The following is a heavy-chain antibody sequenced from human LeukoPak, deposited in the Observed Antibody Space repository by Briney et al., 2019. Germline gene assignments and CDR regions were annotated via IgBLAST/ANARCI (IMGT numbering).Heavy chain of an antibody. D-gene: IGHD3-22*01. Sequence: SVKVSCKASGGTFSSYPFSWVRQAPGQGLAWMGGIIPMFGTTNYALKFQGRVTITADESTSTAYMELSSLRSEDTAVYYCARVPRYYYDSSGSHDYWGQGTLVTVSS. CDR2: IIPMFGTT. V-gene: IGHV1-69*13. J-gene: IGHJ4*02. CDR1: GGTFSSYP. CDR3: ARVPRYYYDSSGSHDY.